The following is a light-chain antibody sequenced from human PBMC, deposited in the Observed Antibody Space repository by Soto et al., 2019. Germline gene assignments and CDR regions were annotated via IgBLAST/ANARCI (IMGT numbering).Light chain of an antibody. V-gene: IGKV1-9*01. CDR3: QQFNSYPLT. CDR1: QGIASS. Sequence: DIHLTQSPSFLSASVGDRVTITCRASQGIASSLAWYQQKAGKAPKLLIYAASTLESGVPSRFGGSGPGTEFTLTISSLQPEDFAIYYCQQFNSYPLTFGGGTKVEIK. CDR2: AAS. J-gene: IGKJ4*01.